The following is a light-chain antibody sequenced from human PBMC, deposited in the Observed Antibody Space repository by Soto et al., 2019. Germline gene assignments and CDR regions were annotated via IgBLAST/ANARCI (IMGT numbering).Light chain of an antibody. CDR3: CSSGGSGAYA. J-gene: IGLJ1*01. V-gene: IGLV2-23*02. Sequence: QSVLTQPASVSGAPGQSITISCTGTSSDVGNFNLASWYQQHPDKAPKLMIYEVTKRPAGGSNRFSASTSGNTATLPISGLQAEDEAAYYCCSSGGSGAYAFGTGTKVTVL. CDR1: SSDVGNFNL. CDR2: EVT.